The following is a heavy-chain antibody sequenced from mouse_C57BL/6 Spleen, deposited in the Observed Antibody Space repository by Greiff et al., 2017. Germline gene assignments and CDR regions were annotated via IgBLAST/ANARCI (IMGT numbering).Heavy chain of an antibody. CDR1: GYSITSGYY. CDR3: AGGNYYFDD. V-gene: IGHV3-6*01. CDR2: ISYDGSN. J-gene: IGHJ2*01. Sequence: DVKLQESGPGLVKPSQSLSLTCSVTGYSITSGYYWNWIRQFPGNKLEWMGYISYDGSNNYNPSLKNRISITRDTSKNQFFLKLNSVTTEDTATYYCAGGNYYFDDWGQGTTLTVSS.